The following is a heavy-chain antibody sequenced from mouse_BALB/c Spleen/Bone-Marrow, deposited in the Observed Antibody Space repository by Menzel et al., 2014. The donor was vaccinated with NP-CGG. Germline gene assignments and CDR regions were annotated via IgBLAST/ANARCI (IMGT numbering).Heavy chain of an antibody. CDR1: GYTFTTYT. Sequence: VQRVESGAELARPGASVKMSCRASGYTFTTYTIHWVRQRPGQGLEWIGYINPSSGYTNYNQKFKDKATLTADKSSSTAYMQLGSLTSEDSAVYYCARRDDGYVFFDYWGQGTTLTVSS. CDR2: INPSSGYT. D-gene: IGHD2-3*01. J-gene: IGHJ2*01. CDR3: ARRDDGYVFFDY. V-gene: IGHV1-4*01.